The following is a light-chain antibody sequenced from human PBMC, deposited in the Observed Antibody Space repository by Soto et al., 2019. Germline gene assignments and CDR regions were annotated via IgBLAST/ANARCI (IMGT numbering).Light chain of an antibody. J-gene: IGLJ1*01. CDR1: NTDIGGYNY. Sequence: SVLTQPASVSGYLGGSITISCTGTNTDIGGYNYVSWYQQHPGKAPKLVIYDVSSRPSGISNRFSGSKSGFTASLTISGLQAADDAHYYCSSYRAYRNLEVFGTGTKVTVL. CDR2: DVS. CDR3: SSYRAYRNLEV. V-gene: IGLV2-14*01.